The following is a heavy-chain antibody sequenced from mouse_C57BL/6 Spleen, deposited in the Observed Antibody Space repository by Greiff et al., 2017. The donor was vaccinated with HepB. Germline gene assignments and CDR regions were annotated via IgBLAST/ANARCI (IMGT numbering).Heavy chain of an antibody. J-gene: IGHJ3*01. CDR3: KRIYNGYDAPY. CDR2: IDPETGGT. CDR1: GYTFTDYE. V-gene: IGHV1-15*01. D-gene: IGHD2-2*01. Sequence: QVQLQQSGAELVRPGASVTLSCKASGYTFTDYEMHWVKQTPVHGLEWIGAIDPETGGTAYNQKFKGKAILTADKSSSTAYMELRNLTSDDSAVYYCKRIYNGYDAPYWGQGTLVTVSA.